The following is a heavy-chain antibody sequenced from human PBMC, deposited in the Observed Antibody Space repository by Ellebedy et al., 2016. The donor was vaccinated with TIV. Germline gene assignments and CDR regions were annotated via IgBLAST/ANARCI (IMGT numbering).Heavy chain of an antibody. CDR1: GVTFSSYA. CDR2: IWYDGNKK. D-gene: IGHD5-18*01. CDR3: ARANTAMVRRNHMDV. V-gene: IGHV3-33*01. Sequence: PGGSLRLSCAASGVTFSSYAMHWVRQAPGKGLEWVAVIWYDGNKKDYADSVKGRFTISRDNSKNTLYLQMNSLRAEDTAVYYCARANTAMVRRNHMDVWGQGTTVTVSS. J-gene: IGHJ6*02.